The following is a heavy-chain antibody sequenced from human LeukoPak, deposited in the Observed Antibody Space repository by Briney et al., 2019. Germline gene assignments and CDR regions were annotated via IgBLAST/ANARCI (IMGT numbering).Heavy chain of an antibody. CDR2: INPNSGGT. V-gene: IGHV1-2*02. J-gene: IGHJ5*02. D-gene: IGHD3-10*01. CDR3: ARGRITMVRGVSDNWFDP. CDR1: GYTFTGYY. Sequence: EASVKVSCKASGYTFTGYYMHWVRQAPGQGLEWMGWINPNSGGTNYAQKFQGRVTMTRDTSISTAYMELSRLRSDDTAVYYCARGRITMVRGVSDNWFDPWGQGTLVTVSS.